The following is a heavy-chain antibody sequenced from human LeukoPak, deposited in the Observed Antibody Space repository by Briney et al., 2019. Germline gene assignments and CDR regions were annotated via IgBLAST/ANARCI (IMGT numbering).Heavy chain of an antibody. CDR2: LNPNSGDT. CDR1: GYTFTDSY. V-gene: IGHV1-2*02. D-gene: IGHD3-10*01. J-gene: IGHJ3*02. Sequence: GASVKVSCKASGYTFTDSYLHWVRQAPGQGLEWMGWLNPNSGDTKDALKFQGRVTMTRDTSINTAYMELSRLTSDDTAVYYCARGTTHLWFGEGGNALDIWGQGTMVTVSS. CDR3: ARGTTHLWFGEGGNALDI.